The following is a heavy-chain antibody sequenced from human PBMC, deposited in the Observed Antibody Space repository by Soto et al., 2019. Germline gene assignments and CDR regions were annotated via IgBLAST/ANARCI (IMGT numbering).Heavy chain of an antibody. CDR2: IYWDDDK. D-gene: IGHD3-3*01. CDR1: GFSLTTSGVG. Sequence: QITLKESGPTLVKPTQTLTLTCTFSGFSLTTSGVGVGWIRQPPGKALEWLAVIYWDDDKRYSPSLKSRLTIPKDTSKNQVVLTMTNMDPVDTATYYCAHGVGSGNSAYFHHWGQGTLVTVSS. J-gene: IGHJ1*01. V-gene: IGHV2-5*02. CDR3: AHGVGSGNSAYFHH.